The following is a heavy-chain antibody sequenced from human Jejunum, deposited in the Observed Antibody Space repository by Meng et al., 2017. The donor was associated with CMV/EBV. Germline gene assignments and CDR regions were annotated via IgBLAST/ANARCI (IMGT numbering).Heavy chain of an antibody. D-gene: IGHD2-21*01. V-gene: IGHV3-23*01. CDR2: ISDNGRGI. CDR1: GFTFSTYD. Sequence: LACVASGFTFSTYDMKSVRQAPGKGLEYVSSISDNGRGIFYADSVKGRFTISRDNSKNTLYLQMNSLGAEDTAVYYCTPTPSYGLDYWGQGTLVTVSS. CDR3: TPTPSYGLDY. J-gene: IGHJ4*02.